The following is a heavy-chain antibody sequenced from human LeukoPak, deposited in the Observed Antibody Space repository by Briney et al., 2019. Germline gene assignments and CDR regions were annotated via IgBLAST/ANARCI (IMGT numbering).Heavy chain of an antibody. V-gene: IGHV4-4*07. CDR1: GGSISNYY. J-gene: IGHJ4*02. CDR2: IYTSGST. D-gene: IGHD5-18*01. Sequence: SETLSLTCIVSGGSISNYYWSWIRQPAGKGLEWIGRIYTSGSTNYNPSLKSRVTMSVDTSKNQFSLKLTSVSAADTAVYYCARGSGYSYGYPFDYWGQGTLVTVSS. CDR3: ARGSGYSYGYPFDY.